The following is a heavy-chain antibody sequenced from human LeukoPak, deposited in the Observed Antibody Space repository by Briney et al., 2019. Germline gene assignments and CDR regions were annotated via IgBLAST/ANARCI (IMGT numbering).Heavy chain of an antibody. V-gene: IGHV3-21*01. D-gene: IGHD4-17*01. J-gene: IGHJ4*02. CDR2: ISSSSSYI. CDR3: ARYGDPNFDY. Sequence: GGSLRLSCAASGFTFSSYTMNWVRQAPGKGLEWVSSISSSSSYIYYADSVKGRFTISRDNSKNTLYLQMNSLRAEDTAVYYCARYGDPNFDYWGQGTLVTVSS. CDR1: GFTFSSYT.